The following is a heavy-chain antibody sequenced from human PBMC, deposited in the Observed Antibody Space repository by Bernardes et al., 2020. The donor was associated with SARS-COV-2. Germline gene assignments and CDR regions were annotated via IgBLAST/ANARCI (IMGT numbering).Heavy chain of an antibody. V-gene: IGHV3-13*04. J-gene: IGHJ4*02. CDR1: GFTFSSYD. CDR2: MGTAGDT. Sequence: GGSLRLSCAASGFTFSSYDMHWVRQATGKGLEWVSAMGTAGDTYYPGSVKGRFTISRENCKNSLYLQMNSLRAGDTAVYYCARASPYDFCRGYSLDYWGQGTLVTVSS. CDR3: ARASPYDFCRGYSLDY. D-gene: IGHD3-3*01.